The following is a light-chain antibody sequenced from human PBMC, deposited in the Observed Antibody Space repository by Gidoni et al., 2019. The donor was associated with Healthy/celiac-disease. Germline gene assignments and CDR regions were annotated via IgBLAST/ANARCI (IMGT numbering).Light chain of an antibody. Sequence: QSVLTQPPSVSGAPGQRVTISCTGSSSNIGAGYDVHWYQQLPGTAPKLLIYGNSHRPSWVPDRFSGSKSGTSASLAITGLQAEDEADYYCQSYDSSLSGPWVFGGGTKLTVL. CDR3: QSYDSSLSGPWV. J-gene: IGLJ3*02. CDR2: GNS. CDR1: SSNIGAGYD. V-gene: IGLV1-40*01.